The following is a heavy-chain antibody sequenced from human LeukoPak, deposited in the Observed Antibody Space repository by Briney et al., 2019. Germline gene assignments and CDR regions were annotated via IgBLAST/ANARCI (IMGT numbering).Heavy chain of an antibody. CDR2: IKQDESEK. CDR3: ARDRRDGYNLLDY. CDR1: GFTFSSYW. D-gene: IGHD5-24*01. Sequence: GGSLRLSCAASGFTFSSYWMSWVRQAPGKGLEWVANIKQDESEKYYVDSVKGRFTISRDNAKNSLYLQMNSLRAEDTAVYYCARDRRDGYNLLDYWGQGTLVTVSS. J-gene: IGHJ4*02. V-gene: IGHV3-7*01.